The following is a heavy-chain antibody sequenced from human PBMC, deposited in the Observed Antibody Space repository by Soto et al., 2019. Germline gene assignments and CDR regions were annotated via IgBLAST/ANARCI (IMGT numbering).Heavy chain of an antibody. CDR2: ISYDGSNK. J-gene: IGHJ6*02. D-gene: IGHD4-17*01. CDR1: GFAFSSYG. CDR3: AKERGPYGDPIYYFYGMDV. V-gene: IGHV3-30*18. Sequence: QVQLVESGGGVVQPGRSLRLSCAASGFAFSSYGMHWVRQAPGKGLEWVAVISYDGSNKYYADSVKGRFTISRDNSKNTLYLQMNSLRAEDTAVYYCAKERGPYGDPIYYFYGMDVWGQGTTVTVSS.